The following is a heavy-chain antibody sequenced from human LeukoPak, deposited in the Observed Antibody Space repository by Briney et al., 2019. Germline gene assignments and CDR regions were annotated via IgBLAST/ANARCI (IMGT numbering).Heavy chain of an antibody. Sequence: GGSLRLSCAASGFTFSSYGMHWVRQAPGKGLEWVAVIWYDGSNKYYADSVKGRFTISRDNSKNTLYLQMNSLRAEDTAVYYCAKDSDILTGYYLGAFDIWGQGTMVTVSS. D-gene: IGHD3-9*01. V-gene: IGHV3-33*06. CDR2: IWYDGSNK. J-gene: IGHJ3*02. CDR1: GFTFSSYG. CDR3: AKDSDILTGYYLGAFDI.